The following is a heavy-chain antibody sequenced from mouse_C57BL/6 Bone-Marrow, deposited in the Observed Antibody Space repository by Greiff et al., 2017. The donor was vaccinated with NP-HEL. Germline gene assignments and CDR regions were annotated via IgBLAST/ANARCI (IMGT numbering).Heavy chain of an antibody. CDR2: IDPNSGGT. D-gene: IGHD1-1*01. CDR3: ARYYYGSRGWYFDV. J-gene: IGHJ1*03. Sequence: QVQLQQPGADLVKPGASVKLSCKASGYTFTSYWMHWVQQRPGRGLEWIGRIDPNSGGTKFNEKFKTKATLTVDKPSSTAYMQLSILTSEDSAVYDCARYYYGSRGWYFDVGGTGTTVTVSS. CDR1: GYTFTSYW. V-gene: IGHV1-72*01.